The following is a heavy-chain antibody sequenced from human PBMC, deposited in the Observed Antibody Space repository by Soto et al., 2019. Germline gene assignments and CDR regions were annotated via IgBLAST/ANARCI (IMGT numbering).Heavy chain of an antibody. V-gene: IGHV1-46*01. CDR1: GYNFTSHY. J-gene: IGHJ6*02. Sequence: ASVKVSCKASGYNFTSHYMHWVRQAPGQGLEWTGIINPSGGSTSYAQKFQGRVTMTRDTSTSTVYMELSSLRSEDTAVYYCARDVWVAYYYYGMDVWGQGTTVTVSS. D-gene: IGHD2-8*01. CDR2: INPSGGST. CDR3: ARDVWVAYYYYGMDV.